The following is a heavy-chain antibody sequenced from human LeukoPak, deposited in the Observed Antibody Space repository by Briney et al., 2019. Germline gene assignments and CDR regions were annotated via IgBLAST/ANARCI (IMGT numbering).Heavy chain of an antibody. V-gene: IGHV1-2*06. J-gene: IGHJ4*02. D-gene: IGHD3-22*01. CDR2: INPISGGT. CDR3: ARENPIVVVGS. CDR1: GYTFTAHY. Sequence: ASVKVSCKASGYTFTAHYLHWVRQAPGQGLEWMGRINPISGGTIYAQKFQGRVTMTRNTSISTAYMELSSLRSDDTAVYYCARENPIVVVGSWGQGTLVTVSS.